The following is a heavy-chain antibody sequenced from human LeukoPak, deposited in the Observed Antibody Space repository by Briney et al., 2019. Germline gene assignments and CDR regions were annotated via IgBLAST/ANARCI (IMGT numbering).Heavy chain of an antibody. D-gene: IGHD1-26*01. CDR3: ARPQPWEYAFDI. CDR2: INPRSGDT. Sequence: ASVKVSCKASGYTFTAYYVHWVRQAPGPGLARMGRINPRSGDTDYAQKFQGRVTMTRDTSISTAYMELSRLTSDDTAVYYCARPQPWEYAFDIWGQGTMVTVSS. J-gene: IGHJ3*02. CDR1: GYTFTAYY. V-gene: IGHV1-2*06.